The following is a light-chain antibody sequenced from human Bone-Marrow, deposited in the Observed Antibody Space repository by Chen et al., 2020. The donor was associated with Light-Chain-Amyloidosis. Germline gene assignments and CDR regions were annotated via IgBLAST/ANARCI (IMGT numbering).Light chain of an antibody. J-gene: IGLJ2*01. CDR2: RDT. Sequence: SYELTQPPSVSVSPGQTARITCSGDDLPTKYAYWYQQKPGQAPLLVIHRDTERPSGISELFSGSSSGTTATLTISGVQAEAEADYHCQSADSSGTYEVIFGGGTKLTVL. CDR3: QSADSSGTYEVI. CDR1: DLPTKY. V-gene: IGLV3-25*03.